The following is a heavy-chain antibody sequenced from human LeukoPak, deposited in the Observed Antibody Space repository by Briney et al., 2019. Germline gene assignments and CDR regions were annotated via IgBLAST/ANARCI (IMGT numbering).Heavy chain of an antibody. V-gene: IGHV1-18*01. Sequence: ASVKVSCKASGYTFTSYGISWVRQAPGQGLAWMGWISAYNGNTNYAQKLQGRVTMTTDTSTSTAYMELRSLRSDDTAVYYCARVDIIVVVPAAMNYWGQGTLVTVSS. CDR3: ARVDIIVVVPAAMNY. CDR2: ISAYNGNT. J-gene: IGHJ4*02. D-gene: IGHD2-2*01. CDR1: GYTFTSYG.